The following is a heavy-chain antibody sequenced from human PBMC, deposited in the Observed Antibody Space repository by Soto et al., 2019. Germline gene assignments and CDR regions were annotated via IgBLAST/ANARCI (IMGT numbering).Heavy chain of an antibody. CDR2: ISSSGSTI. J-gene: IGHJ4*02. D-gene: IGHD4-17*01. CDR3: ARPTTVTTWSDY. V-gene: IGHV3-11*01. CDR1: GFTFSDYY. Sequence: PVGSLRLSCAASGFTFSDYYMSWIRQAPGRGLEWVSYISSSGSTIYYADSVKGRFTISRDNAKNSLYLQMNSLRAEDTAVYYCARPTTVTTWSDYWGQGTLVTVSS.